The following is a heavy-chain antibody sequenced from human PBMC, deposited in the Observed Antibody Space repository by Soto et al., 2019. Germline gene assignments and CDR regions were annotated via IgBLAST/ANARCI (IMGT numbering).Heavy chain of an antibody. CDR1: VFTFSSYA. V-gene: IGHV3-30-3*01. D-gene: IGHD3-3*01. Sequence: VGSLRLSCASSVFTFSSYAMHCVRHSPGKWLEWVAVISYDGSNKYYADSVKGRFTISRDNSKNTLYLQMNSLRAEDTAVYYCARDFLYYDFWTGYYPANYGVYVCGQGTKV. CDR3: ARDFLYYDFWTGYYPANYGVYV. CDR2: ISYDGSNK. J-gene: IGHJ6*02.